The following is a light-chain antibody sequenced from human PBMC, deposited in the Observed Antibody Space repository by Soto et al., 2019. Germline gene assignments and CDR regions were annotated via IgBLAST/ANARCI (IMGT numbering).Light chain of an antibody. Sequence: EIVLMQSPGTLSLSPGERATLSCRASQSVTNNYLAGYQQKPGQAPRLLIYGASSRATGVPVRFSGSGSGTDFTLTITRLEPEDFAVYYCQQYGISPLMYTFGQGTKLGVK. J-gene: IGKJ2*01. CDR3: QQYGISPLMYT. V-gene: IGKV3-20*01. CDR2: GAS. CDR1: QSVTNNY.